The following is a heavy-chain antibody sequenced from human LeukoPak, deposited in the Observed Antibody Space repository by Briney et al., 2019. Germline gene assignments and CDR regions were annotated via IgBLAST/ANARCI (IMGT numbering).Heavy chain of an antibody. V-gene: IGHV3-23*01. Sequence: GGSLRLSCAASGFTFTSYAMSWVRQAPGKGLEWVSTISDSSSSTFYADSVKGRFTISRDNAKNSLYLQMNSLRAEDTAVYYCARAYCSGGSCYPFDYWGQGTLVTVSS. CDR3: ARAYCSGGSCYPFDY. CDR1: GFTFTSYA. D-gene: IGHD2-15*01. J-gene: IGHJ4*02. CDR2: ISDSSSST.